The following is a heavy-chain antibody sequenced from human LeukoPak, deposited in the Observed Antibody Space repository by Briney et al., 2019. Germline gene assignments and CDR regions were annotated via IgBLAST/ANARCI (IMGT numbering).Heavy chain of an antibody. V-gene: IGHV4-39*01. CDR2: VYYTGSI. J-gene: IGHJ5*02. Sequence: PSETLSLTCSVSGGSISASSHYWAWVRQPPGKGLEWIGSVYYTGSIRYNTSLKSRVTISVDMSKNDLFLTLSSVTAADTACARRDYRAWFAPWGQGILVTVSP. D-gene: IGHD2-21*01. CDR1: GGSISASSHY. CDR3: DYRAWFAP.